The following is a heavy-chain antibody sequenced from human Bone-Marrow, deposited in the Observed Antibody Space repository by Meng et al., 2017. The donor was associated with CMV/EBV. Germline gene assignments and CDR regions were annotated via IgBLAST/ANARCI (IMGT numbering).Heavy chain of an antibody. CDR2: INSDGSST. V-gene: IGHV3-74*01. D-gene: IGHD2-2*01. Sequence: GESLKISCAASGFTFSSYWIHWVRQAPGKGLVWVSRINSDGSSTSYADSVKGRFTISRDNAKNTLYLQMNSLRAEDTAVYYCAREGGYCSSTSCPNWFDPWGQGTLVTVSS. CDR3: AREGGYCSSTSCPNWFDP. J-gene: IGHJ5*02. CDR1: GFTFSSYW.